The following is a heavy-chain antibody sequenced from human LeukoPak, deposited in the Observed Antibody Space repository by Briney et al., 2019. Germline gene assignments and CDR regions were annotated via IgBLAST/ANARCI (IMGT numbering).Heavy chain of an antibody. V-gene: IGHV3-23*01. CDR2: ISGSGGST. Sequence: GGSLRLSCAASGFTFSSYAMSWVRQAPGKGLEWVSAISGSGGSTYYADSVKGRFTISRDNSKNTLYLQMNSLRAEDAAVYYCAKVSAMVFTFDHWGQGTLVTVSS. CDR1: GFTFSSYA. J-gene: IGHJ4*02. D-gene: IGHD5-18*01. CDR3: AKVSAMVFTFDH.